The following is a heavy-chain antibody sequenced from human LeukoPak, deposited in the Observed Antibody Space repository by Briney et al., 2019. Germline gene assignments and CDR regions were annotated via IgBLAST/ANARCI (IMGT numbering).Heavy chain of an antibody. D-gene: IGHD6-19*01. J-gene: IGHJ5*01. Sequence: PSETLSLTCTVSGGSISTYYWTWIRRPAGKGLEWIGRIHTSGSTNYNPSLKSRVALSVDTSKNRFSLKLNSVTAADTAVYYCARGSHWFDYWGQGTLVTVSS. CDR2: IHTSGST. CDR1: GGSISTYY. V-gene: IGHV4-4*07. CDR3: ARGSHWFDY.